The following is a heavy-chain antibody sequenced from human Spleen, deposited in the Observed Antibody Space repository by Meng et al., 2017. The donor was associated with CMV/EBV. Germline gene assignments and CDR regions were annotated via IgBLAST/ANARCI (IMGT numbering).Heavy chain of an antibody. CDR3: ARGLEYCGSTTCYEDCFDP. D-gene: IGHD2-2*01. J-gene: IGHJ5*02. Sequence: FTDYGIGWVRQAPGQGLEWVGWISPYDGDTNYARKLQGRVTMTTDTSTTTAYMELRSLRSDDTAVYYCARGLEYCGSTTCYEDCFDPWGQGTLVTVSS. V-gene: IGHV1-18*01. CDR1: FTDYG. CDR2: ISPYDGDT.